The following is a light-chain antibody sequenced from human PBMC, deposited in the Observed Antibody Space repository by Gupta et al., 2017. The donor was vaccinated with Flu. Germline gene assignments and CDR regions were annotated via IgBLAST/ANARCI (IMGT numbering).Light chain of an antibody. CDR3: QHYQYSRS. V-gene: IGKV1-5*03. CDR2: ETS. Sequence: DTQMTKSPSTLSASVGDRVTIPCRASQSVSRYLAWYQQKPGNGPNLLIYETSHLQSGVPSRFSGSGSGTEFTLTISSLQPDDFATYYCQHYQYSRSFGQGTKVEI. CDR1: QSVSRY. J-gene: IGKJ1*01.